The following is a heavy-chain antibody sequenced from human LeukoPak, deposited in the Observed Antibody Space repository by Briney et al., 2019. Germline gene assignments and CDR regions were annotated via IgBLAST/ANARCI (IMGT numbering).Heavy chain of an antibody. J-gene: IGHJ3*02. Sequence: GGSLRLSCAASGFTFSSYAMSWVRQAPGKGLEWVSGISWSSGIIGYADSVKGRFTISRDNAKNSLYLQMESLRAEDTAVYYCAKDTGSPADAITMEDNAFDIWGQGTMVTVSS. CDR3: AKDTGSPADAITMEDNAFDI. CDR2: ISWSSGII. V-gene: IGHV3-9*01. D-gene: IGHD3-3*01. CDR1: GFTFSSYA.